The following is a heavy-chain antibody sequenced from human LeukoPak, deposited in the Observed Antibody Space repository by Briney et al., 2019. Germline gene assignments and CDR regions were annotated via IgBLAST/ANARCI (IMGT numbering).Heavy chain of an antibody. Sequence: SETLSLTCTVSGGSISSSSYYWGWIRQPPGKGLEWIGSIYYSGSTYYNPSLKSRVTISVDTSKNQFSLKLSSVTAADTAVYYCARRSGSYYGSGSYYYYWGQGTLVTVSS. CDR1: GGSISSSSYY. CDR3: ARRSGSYYGSGSYYYY. J-gene: IGHJ4*02. D-gene: IGHD3-10*01. V-gene: IGHV4-39*07. CDR2: IYYSGST.